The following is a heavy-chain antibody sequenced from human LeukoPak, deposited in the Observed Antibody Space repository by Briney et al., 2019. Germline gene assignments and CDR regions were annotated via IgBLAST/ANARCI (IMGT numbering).Heavy chain of an antibody. CDR1: GYTFTGYY. J-gene: IGHJ5*02. Sequence: ASVKVSCKASGYTFTGYYVHWVRQAPGQGLEWMGWINPNSGGTNYAQKFQGRVTMTRDTSISTAYMELGRLRSDDTAVYYCARGNGITMVRAPGFDPWGQGTLVTVSS. D-gene: IGHD3-10*01. V-gene: IGHV1-2*02. CDR2: INPNSGGT. CDR3: ARGNGITMVRAPGFDP.